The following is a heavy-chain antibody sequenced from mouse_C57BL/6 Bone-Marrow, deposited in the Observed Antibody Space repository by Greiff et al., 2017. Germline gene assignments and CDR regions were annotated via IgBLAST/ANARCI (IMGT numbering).Heavy chain of an antibody. CDR1: GYTFTSYW. Sequence: QVQLPQPGAALVKPGASVTMSCKASGYTFTSYWITWVKQRPGQGLEWIGDIYPTSGRTNYNEKFKSKAILTVDTSSNTAYMQLSSLTSEDSAVFYCARSGPLGRSFDYWGQGTTLTVSS. CDR3: ARSGPLGRSFDY. V-gene: IGHV1-55*01. J-gene: IGHJ2*01. CDR2: IYPTSGRT. D-gene: IGHD4-1*01.